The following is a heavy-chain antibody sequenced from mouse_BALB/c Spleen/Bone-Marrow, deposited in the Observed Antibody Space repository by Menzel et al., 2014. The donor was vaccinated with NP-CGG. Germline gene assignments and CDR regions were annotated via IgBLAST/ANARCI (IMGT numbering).Heavy chain of an antibody. V-gene: IGHV14-3*02. D-gene: IGHD4-1*01. CDR3: ARWEYYAMDY. CDR2: TDPANGNT. Sequence: VHVKQSGAELVKPGASVKLSCTASGFNIKDTYMHWVKQRPEQGLEWIGRTDPANGNTKYDQKFQGKATITADTSSNTAYLQLSSLTSEDTAVYYCARWEYYAMDYWGQGTSVTVSS. J-gene: IGHJ4*01. CDR1: GFNIKDTY.